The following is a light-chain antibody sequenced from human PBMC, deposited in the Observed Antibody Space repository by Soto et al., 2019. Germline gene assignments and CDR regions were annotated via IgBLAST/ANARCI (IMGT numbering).Light chain of an antibody. CDR1: QSVSSSY. CDR2: GAS. CDR3: QQYSSWLWT. J-gene: IGKJ1*01. V-gene: IGKV3-20*01. Sequence: EIVLTQSPGTLSLSPGGRATLSCRASQSVSSSYLAWYQQTPGQAPRLLIYGASNRATGVPARISGSVSGTEFTLTIASLQSEDFAVYYCQQYSSWLWTFGQGTKVDIK.